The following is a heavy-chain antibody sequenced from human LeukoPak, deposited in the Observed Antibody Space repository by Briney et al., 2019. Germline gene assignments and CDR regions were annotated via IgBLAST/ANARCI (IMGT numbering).Heavy chain of an antibody. D-gene: IGHD1-26*01. V-gene: IGHV3-21*01. CDR3: ARDQGSGSYPPFDY. Sequence: GGSLRLSCAASGFTFSSYSMNWVRQAPGKGLEWVSSISSSSSYIYYADSVKGRFTISRDNAKNSLYLQMNSLRAEDTAVYYCARDQGSGSYPPFDYWGQGTLVTVSS. J-gene: IGHJ4*02. CDR1: GFTFSSYS. CDR2: ISSSSSYI.